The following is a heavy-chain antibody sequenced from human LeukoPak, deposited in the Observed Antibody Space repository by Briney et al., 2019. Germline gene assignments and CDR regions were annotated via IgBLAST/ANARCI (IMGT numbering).Heavy chain of an antibody. CDR2: INHSGST. Sequence: PSETLSLTCAVYGGSFSGYYWSWIRQPPGKGLEWIGEINHSGSTNYNPSLKSRVTISVDTSKNQFSLKLSSVTAADTAVYYCARGLWFGALGGMDVWGQGTTVTVSS. CDR3: ARGLWFGALGGMDV. CDR1: GGSFSGYY. D-gene: IGHD3-10*01. J-gene: IGHJ6*02. V-gene: IGHV4-34*01.